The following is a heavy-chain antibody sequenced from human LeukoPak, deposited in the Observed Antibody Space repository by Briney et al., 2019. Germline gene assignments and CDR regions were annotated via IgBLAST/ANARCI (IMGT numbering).Heavy chain of an antibody. CDR2: INPNTGGT. Sequence: ASVKVSCKASGYTFTDYYINWVRQAPGQGLEWMGWINPNTGGTNYAQKFQGRVTMTRDTSISTAYMDLSRLRSDDTAVYYCVQFELDYWGQGTLVTVFS. V-gene: IGHV1-2*02. J-gene: IGHJ4*02. D-gene: IGHD1-7*01. CDR1: GYTFTDYY. CDR3: VQFELDY.